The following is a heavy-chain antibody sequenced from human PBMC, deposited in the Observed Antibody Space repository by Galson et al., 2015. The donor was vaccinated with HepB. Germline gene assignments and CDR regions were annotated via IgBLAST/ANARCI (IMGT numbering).Heavy chain of an antibody. J-gene: IGHJ4*02. CDR3: ARSITMVRGVIDY. CDR1: GFTFSSYA. V-gene: IGHV3-30-3*01. Sequence: SLRLSCAASGFTFSSYAMHWVRQAPGKGLEWVAVISYDGSNKYYADSVKGRFTISRDNSKNTLYLQMNSLRAEDTAVYYCARSITMVRGVIDYWGQGTLVTVSS. CDR2: ISYDGSNK. D-gene: IGHD3-10*01.